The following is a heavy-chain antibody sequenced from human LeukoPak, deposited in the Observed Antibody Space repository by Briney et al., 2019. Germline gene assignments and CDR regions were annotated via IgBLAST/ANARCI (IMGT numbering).Heavy chain of an antibody. CDR1: GGSISSYY. CDR3: ARGRYESTRLSAYHPYSMDV. CDR2: IYSSGST. Sequence: SETLSLTCTVHGGSISSYYWSWIRQPAGKGLEWIGRIYSSGSTIYNPSLKSRVPMSVDTSKSQFSLTLSSVTAADTAVYYCARGRYESTRLSAYHPYSMDVWGKGTTVTVSS. V-gene: IGHV4-4*07. D-gene: IGHD2-2*01. J-gene: IGHJ6*03.